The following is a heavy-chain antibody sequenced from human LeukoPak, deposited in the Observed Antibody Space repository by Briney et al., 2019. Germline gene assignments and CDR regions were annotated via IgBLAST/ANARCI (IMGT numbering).Heavy chain of an antibody. CDR1: GFTFSSYG. D-gene: IGHD1-1*01. CDR2: MDPSGSQK. V-gene: IGHV3-7*01. J-gene: IGHJ4*02. CDR3: AIWTSGNY. Sequence: PGGSLRLSCAASGFTFSSYGMHWVRQAPGKGLEWVANMDPSGSQKRYVDSVKGRFTISKDNPGTSLYLDMSGLRAEDTAIYYCAIWTSGNYWGQGTLVTVSS.